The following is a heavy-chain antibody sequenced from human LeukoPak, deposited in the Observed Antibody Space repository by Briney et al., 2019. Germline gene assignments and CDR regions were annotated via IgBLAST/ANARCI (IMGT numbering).Heavy chain of an antibody. CDR1: GFIIISYR. D-gene: IGHD5-24*01. V-gene: IGHV3-7*01. CDR3: ARVRDGYKPPKLSSYYYMDV. J-gene: IGHJ6*03. Sequence: GGSLRLSCAASGFIIISYRMSWVRQAPGKGLEWVANVKQDGSEKYYVDSVKGRFTISRDNAKNSLYLQMSSLRAEDTAVYYCARVRDGYKPPKLSSYYYMDVWGKGTTVTISS. CDR2: VKQDGSEK.